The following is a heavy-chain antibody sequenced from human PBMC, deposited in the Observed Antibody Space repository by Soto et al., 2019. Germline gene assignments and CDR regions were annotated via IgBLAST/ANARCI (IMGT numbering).Heavy chain of an antibody. V-gene: IGHV1-69*13. D-gene: IGHD2-2*03. CDR3: ARSRDGSYDAFDI. CDR2: IIPIFGTA. Sequence: ASVKVSCKASGGTFSSYAISWVRQAPGQGLEWMGGIIPIFGTANYAQKFQGRVTITADESTSTAYMELSSLRSEDTAVYYCARSRDGSYDAFDIWGQGTMVTVSS. J-gene: IGHJ3*02. CDR1: GGTFSSYA.